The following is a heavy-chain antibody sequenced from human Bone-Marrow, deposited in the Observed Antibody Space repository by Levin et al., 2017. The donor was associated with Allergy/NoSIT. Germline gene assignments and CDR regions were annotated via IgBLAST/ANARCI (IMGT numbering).Heavy chain of an antibody. CDR2: IYSTGST. Sequence: SETLSLTCTVSNGSISSGSYYWGWIRQPPGKGLEWIGSIYSTGSTYYNPSLKSRVTISVDTSKDQFSLKLTSVTASDTSVYSCARINGLSGYSRINSWGQGALVTVSS. D-gene: IGHD5-12*01. CDR3: ARINGLSGYSRINS. J-gene: IGHJ4*02. V-gene: IGHV4-39*01. CDR1: NGSISSGSYY.